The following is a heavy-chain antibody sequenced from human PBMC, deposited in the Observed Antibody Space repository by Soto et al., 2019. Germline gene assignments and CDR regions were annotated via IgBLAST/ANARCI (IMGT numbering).Heavy chain of an antibody. CDR3: ARDHHRYSGYDYVDY. D-gene: IGHD5-12*01. Sequence: QVQLVESGGGLVKPGGSLRLSCAASGFTFSDYYMSWIRQAPGKGLEWVSYISSSSSYTNYADSVKGRFTISRDNAKNSLYLQMNSPRAEDTALYYCARDHHRYSGYDYVDYWGQGTLVTVSS. V-gene: IGHV3-11*05. J-gene: IGHJ4*02. CDR1: GFTFSDYY. CDR2: ISSSSSYT.